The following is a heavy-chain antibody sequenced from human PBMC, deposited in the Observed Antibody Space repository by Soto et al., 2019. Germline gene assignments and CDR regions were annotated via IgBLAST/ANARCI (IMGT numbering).Heavy chain of an antibody. CDR1: GFTFSSYA. CDR2: ISYDGSNK. J-gene: IGHJ3*02. Sequence: QVQLVESGGGVVQPGRSLRLSCAASGFTFSSYAMHWVRQAPGKGLEWVAVISYDGSNKYYADSVKGRFTISRDNAKNTLYLQMNSLRAEDTAVYYCASWGLVLPAATTARKAVGDAFDIWGQGTMVTVSS. CDR3: ASWGLVLPAATTARKAVGDAFDI. V-gene: IGHV3-30-3*01. D-gene: IGHD2-2*01.